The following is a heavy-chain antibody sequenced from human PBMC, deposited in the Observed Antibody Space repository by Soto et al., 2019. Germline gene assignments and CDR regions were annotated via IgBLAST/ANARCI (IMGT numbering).Heavy chain of an antibody. CDR1: GFAFSNYA. Sequence: EVQLLESGGGLVQPGGSLRLSCVASGFAFSNYALGWVRQAPGKGLEWVSGISGGSETTSYADSVKGRFTISRDNSKDTLFLQMNSLRAEDTATYFCAKDLDGGFWELFFDKWGQGTLVTVSS. V-gene: IGHV3-23*01. CDR2: ISGGSETT. J-gene: IGHJ4*02. CDR3: AKDLDGGFWELFFDK. D-gene: IGHD3-10*01.